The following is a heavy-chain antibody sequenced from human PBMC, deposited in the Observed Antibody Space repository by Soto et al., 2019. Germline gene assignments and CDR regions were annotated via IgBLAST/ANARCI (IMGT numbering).Heavy chain of an antibody. V-gene: IGHV1-69*12. CDR1: GCTFGNSA. J-gene: IGHJ6*02. CDR2: IIHIFPTP. D-gene: IGHD5-12*01. Sequence: QGQLVQYGGEVKKPGPSVTVSCTAPGCTFGNSAISWVRQAPGQGLEWMVGIIHIFPTPDYAQKFHGRVTITADDSKSVDYMELTSMRCENTAVYYATQVKDRLQLGGNYYCGRDVWGQGTTVTVSS. CDR3: TQVKDRLQLGGNYYCGRDV.